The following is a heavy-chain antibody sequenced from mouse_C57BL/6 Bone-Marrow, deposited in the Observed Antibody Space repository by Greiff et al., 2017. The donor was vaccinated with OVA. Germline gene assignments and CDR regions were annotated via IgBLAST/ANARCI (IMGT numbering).Heavy chain of an antibody. J-gene: IGHJ1*03. CDR2: IDPEDGEP. Sequence: EVQLQQSGAELVKPGASVKLSCTASGFNIKDYYMHWVKQRTEQGLEWIGRIDPEDGEPKYAPNFLGKATIPAATSSNTAYLQLSSLTSEDTAVYYCARLYYYGSSLYWYFDVWGTGTTVTVSS. CDR1: GFNIKDYY. CDR3: ARLYYYGSSLYWYFDV. V-gene: IGHV14-2*01. D-gene: IGHD1-1*01.